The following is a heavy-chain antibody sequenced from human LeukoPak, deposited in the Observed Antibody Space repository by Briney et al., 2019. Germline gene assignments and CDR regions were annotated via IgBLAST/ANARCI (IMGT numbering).Heavy chain of an antibody. CDR2: LSGSGGST. V-gene: IGHV3-23*01. D-gene: IGHD3-3*01. CDR3: AKYYDSWSGYYDY. J-gene: IGHJ4*02. CDR1: GFTFTSYA. Sequence: GGSLRLSCAASGFTFTSYAMSWVRQAPGKGLEWVSALSGSGGSTYYADSVKGRFTISRDNSKNTLYLQMNSLRAEDTAVYYCAKYYDSWSGYYDYWGQGTLVTVSS.